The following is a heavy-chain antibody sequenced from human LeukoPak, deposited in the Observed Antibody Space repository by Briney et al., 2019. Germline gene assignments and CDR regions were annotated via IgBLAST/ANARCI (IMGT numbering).Heavy chain of an antibody. CDR2: IYHSGST. CDR1: IHSISSGYY. J-gene: IGHJ6*03. CDR3: ARRAASSTYYYYYYMDV. V-gene: IGHV4-38-2*01. Sequence: PSETLSLTCGVWIHSISSGYYWGWIRQPPGKGLEWIGSIYHSGSTYYNPSLKSRVTISVDTSKNQFSLKLSSVTAADTAVYYCARRAASSTYYYYYYMDVWGKGTRSPSP. D-gene: IGHD1-1*01.